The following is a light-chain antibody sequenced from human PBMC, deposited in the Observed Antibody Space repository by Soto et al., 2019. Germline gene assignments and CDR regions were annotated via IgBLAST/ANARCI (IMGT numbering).Light chain of an antibody. V-gene: IGKV1-39*01. CDR3: QQSYSGLWT. J-gene: IGKJ1*01. CDR2: GAS. CDR1: QNIDFY. Sequence: DIQMTQSPSSLSASVGDTVTIICRASQNIDFYLNWYQQKLGKAPRPLIYGASNLQSGVPSRFSASGSGTLFTLTISSLQPGDFATYYCQQSYSGLWTFGQGTKVEIK.